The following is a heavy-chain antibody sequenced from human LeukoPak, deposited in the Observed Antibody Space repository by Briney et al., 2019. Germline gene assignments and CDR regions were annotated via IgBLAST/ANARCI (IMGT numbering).Heavy chain of an antibody. J-gene: IGHJ1*01. CDR1: GFTFSSYS. Sequence: GGSLRLSCAASGFTFSSYSMNWVRQAPGKGLEWVSYISSSSSTIYYADSVKGRFTISRDNAKNSLYLQMNSLRAEDTAVYYCARVGGWHDLSEYFQHWGQGTLVTVSS. V-gene: IGHV3-48*01. CDR2: ISSSSSTI. D-gene: IGHD6-19*01. CDR3: ARVGGWHDLSEYFQH.